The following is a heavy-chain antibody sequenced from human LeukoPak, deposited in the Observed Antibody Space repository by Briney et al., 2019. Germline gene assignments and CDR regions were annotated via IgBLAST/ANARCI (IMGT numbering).Heavy chain of an antibody. J-gene: IGHJ4*02. Sequence: GGSLRLSCAASGFTFSTYEMNWVRQAPGKGLEWVSSISSSDGTIYYADSVKGRFTISRDNAKNSLYLQMNSLRAEDTAVYYCARDTASRLNYFDSWGQGTLVTVSS. CDR2: ISSSDGTI. V-gene: IGHV3-48*03. CDR1: GFTFSTYE. D-gene: IGHD6-6*01. CDR3: ARDTASRLNYFDS.